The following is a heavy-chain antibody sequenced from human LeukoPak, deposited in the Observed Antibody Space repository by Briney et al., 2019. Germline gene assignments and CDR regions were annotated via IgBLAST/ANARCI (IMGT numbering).Heavy chain of an antibody. CDR1: GFTVSSNY. J-gene: IGHJ4*02. CDR2: ICSGGST. CDR3: ARAGAEPVIAETKTYYFDY. V-gene: IGHV3-66*01. D-gene: IGHD6-13*01. Sequence: PGGSLRLSCAASGFTVSSNYMSWVRQAPGKGLEWVSVICSGGSTYYADSVKGRFTISRDNPKNTLYLQMNSLRAEDTAVYYCARAGAEPVIAETKTYYFDYWGQGTLVTVSS.